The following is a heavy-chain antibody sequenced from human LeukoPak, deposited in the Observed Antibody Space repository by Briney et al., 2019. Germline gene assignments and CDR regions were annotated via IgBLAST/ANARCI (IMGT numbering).Heavy chain of an antibody. V-gene: IGHV4-61*02. CDR3: ARAPPDGYTNPHAFDI. CDR2: IYAGGRS. D-gene: IGHD5-24*01. CDR1: NVSISSGSHY. Sequence: SQTLSLTCTVSNVSISSGSHYWNWIRQPAGKGLEWIGRIYAGGRSNYNPSLRSRVTISVDTSKNQFSLRLSSVTATDTGVYYCARAPPDGYTNPHAFDIWGQGTMVTVSS. J-gene: IGHJ3*02.